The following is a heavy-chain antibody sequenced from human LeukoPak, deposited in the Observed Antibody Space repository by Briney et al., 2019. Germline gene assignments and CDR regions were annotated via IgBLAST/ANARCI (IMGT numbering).Heavy chain of an antibody. CDR3: ARDWGRTVNWFDP. J-gene: IGHJ5*02. Sequence: PSETLSLTCAVSGGSISGYYWTWIRQPPGKGLEWIGYIYSSGSTNYNPSLKSRVTISVDTSKNQFSLKLSSVTAADTAVYYCARDWGRTVNWFDPWGQGTLVTVSS. CDR2: IYSSGST. CDR1: GGSISGYY. D-gene: IGHD3-16*01. V-gene: IGHV4-59*12.